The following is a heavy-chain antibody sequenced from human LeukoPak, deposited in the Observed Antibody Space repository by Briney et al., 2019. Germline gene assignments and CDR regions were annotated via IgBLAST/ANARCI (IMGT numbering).Heavy chain of an antibody. CDR1: GFTFSSYS. CDR2: INHSGST. J-gene: IGHJ3*02. V-gene: IGHV4-34*01. Sequence: GSLRLSCAASGFTFSSYSMNWVRQAPGKGLEWIGEINHSGSTYYNPSLKSRVTISLDTSKNQFSLNVSSVTAADTSVYYCARRRRIYGDYFVRAFDIWGQGTMVTVSS. D-gene: IGHD4-17*01. CDR3: ARRRRIYGDYFVRAFDI.